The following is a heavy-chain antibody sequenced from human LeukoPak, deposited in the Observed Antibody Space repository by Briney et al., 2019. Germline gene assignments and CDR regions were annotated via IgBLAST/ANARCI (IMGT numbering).Heavy chain of an antibody. Sequence: SGTLSLTCAVSGGSISSSNWWSWVRQPPGKGLEWIGEIYHSGSTNYNPSLKSRVTISVDTSKNQFSLKLSSVTAADTAVYYCARGLYYYDSSGPSYYFDYWGQGTLVTVSS. CDR3: ARGLYYYDSSGPSYYFDY. D-gene: IGHD3-22*01. J-gene: IGHJ4*02. V-gene: IGHV4-4*02. CDR1: GGSISSSNW. CDR2: IYHSGST.